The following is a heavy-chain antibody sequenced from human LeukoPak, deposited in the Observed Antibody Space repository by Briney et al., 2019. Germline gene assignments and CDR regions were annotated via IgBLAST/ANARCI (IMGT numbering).Heavy chain of an antibody. CDR1: GYTFTSYS. CDR3: VRDSGWELRHFFFDD. CDR2: SSPSNGDT. D-gene: IGHD4-23*01. J-gene: IGHJ4*02. Sequence: ASVKVSCKASGYTFTSYSINWVRRAPGQGLEWMGWSSPSNGDTSYAQKVQDRVTMTTDTSTTTVYMELRSLGSDDTAIYYCVRDSGWELRHFFFDDWGQGTLVTVSS. V-gene: IGHV1-18*04.